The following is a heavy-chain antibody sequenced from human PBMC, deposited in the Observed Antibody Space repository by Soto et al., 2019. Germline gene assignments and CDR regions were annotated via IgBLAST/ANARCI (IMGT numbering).Heavy chain of an antibody. J-gene: IGHJ4*02. CDR1: GFTFADYT. D-gene: IGHD5-12*01. V-gene: IGHV3-49*03. Sequence: PGGSLRLSCTASGFTFADYTLSWFRQAPGKGLEWLGFIRNKAYGGTTEYAASVKGRFTISRDDSKSIAYLLMNSLKTEDTATYYCTRDGRYSGYPPPAFWGQGTLVTVSS. CDR3: TRDGRYSGYPPPAF. CDR2: IRNKAYGGTT.